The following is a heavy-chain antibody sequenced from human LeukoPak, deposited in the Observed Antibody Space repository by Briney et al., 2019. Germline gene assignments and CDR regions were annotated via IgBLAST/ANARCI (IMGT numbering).Heavy chain of an antibody. CDR2: ISSSSSYI. CDR1: GFAFSSYS. J-gene: IGHJ4*02. Sequence: GGSLRLSCAASGFAFSSYSMNWVRQAPGKGLEWVPSISSSSSYIYYADSVKGRFTISRDNSKNTLYLQMNSLRAEDTAVYYCARDSRGYSYGLDYWGQGTLVTVSS. D-gene: IGHD5-18*01. CDR3: ARDSRGYSYGLDY. V-gene: IGHV3-21*04.